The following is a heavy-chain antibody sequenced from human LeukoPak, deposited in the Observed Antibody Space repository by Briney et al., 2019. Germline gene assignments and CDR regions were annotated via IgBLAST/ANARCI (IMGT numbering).Heavy chain of an antibody. Sequence: GESLQISCKGSGYSFTSYWIGWVRQMPGNGLEWMGIIYPGDSDTRYSPSFQGQVTISADKSISTAYLQWSSLKASDTAMYYCARHSTSSGWSLYYYYYGMDVWGQGTTVTVSS. CDR2: IYPGDSDT. V-gene: IGHV5-51*01. J-gene: IGHJ6*02. CDR3: ARHSTSSGWSLYYYYYGMDV. D-gene: IGHD6-19*01. CDR1: GYSFTSYW.